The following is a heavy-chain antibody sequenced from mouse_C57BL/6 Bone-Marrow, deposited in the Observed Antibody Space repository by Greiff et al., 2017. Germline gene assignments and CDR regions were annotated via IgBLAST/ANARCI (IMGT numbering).Heavy chain of an antibody. CDR1: GFNIKDYY. V-gene: IGHV14-2*01. CDR3: TRSLIYSGTNY. D-gene: IGHD1-1*01. Sequence: VQLQQSGAELVKPGASVKLSCTASGFNIKDYYIHWVKQRTEQGLEWIGRIDPEDGETKYAPKFQDKATITADTSSNTAYLQLSRLTSEDTAVYYCTRSLIYSGTNYWGQGTTLTVSS. CDR2: IDPEDGET. J-gene: IGHJ2*01.